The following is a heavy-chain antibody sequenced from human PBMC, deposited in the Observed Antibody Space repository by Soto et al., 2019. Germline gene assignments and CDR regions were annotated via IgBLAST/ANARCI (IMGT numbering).Heavy chain of an antibody. CDR1: GFTFSSYA. Sequence: GGSLRLSCATSGFTFSSYAMTWVRQAPGKGLEWVSSISGSGGSTDYADSVKGRFTISRDNSKNTLYLQMNSLRAEDTAVYYCAKTGGGGYYYYYYMDVWGKGTTVTVSS. D-gene: IGHD2-15*01. J-gene: IGHJ6*03. CDR3: AKTGGGGYYYYYYMDV. V-gene: IGHV3-23*01. CDR2: ISGSGGST.